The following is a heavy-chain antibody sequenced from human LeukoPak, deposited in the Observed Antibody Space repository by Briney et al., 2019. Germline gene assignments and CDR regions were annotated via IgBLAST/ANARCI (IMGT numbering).Heavy chain of an antibody. D-gene: IGHD5-12*01. CDR2: ISTYNAIT. J-gene: IGHJ4*02. CDR1: GYTFTTYG. CDR3: ARDRGYVSASPCDY. Sequence: ASVKVSCKASGYTFTTYGISWVRQAPGRGLEWMGWISTYNAITNYAQKPQGRVTMTTDTSTSTSYMELRSLRSDDTAVYYCARDRGYVSASPCDYWGQGTLVTVSS. V-gene: IGHV1-18*01.